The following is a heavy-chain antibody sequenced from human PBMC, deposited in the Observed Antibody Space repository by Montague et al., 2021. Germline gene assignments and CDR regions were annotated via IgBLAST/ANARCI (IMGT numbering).Heavy chain of an antibody. CDR2: ISAGGGS. Sequence: SETLSLTCSVSGDSITCFYWNWIRQPPGNGLEWIGRISAGGGSNYNPSLKSRVTMSLDTSKSQLSLTLNSVTAADTAVYYCARGVVAAPPLVDYWGRGPLVTVSS. V-gene: IGHV4-4*07. CDR3: ARGVVAAPPLVDY. J-gene: IGHJ4*02. CDR1: GDSITCFY. D-gene: IGHD2-15*01.